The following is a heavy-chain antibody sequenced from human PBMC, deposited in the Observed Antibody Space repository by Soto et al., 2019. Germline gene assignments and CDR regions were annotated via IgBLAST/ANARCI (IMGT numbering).Heavy chain of an antibody. V-gene: IGHV5-10-1*01. CDR1: GYSFTSYL. Sequence: GESLKISCKGSGYSFTSYLITWVRQMPGKGLEWMGRIDPSDSYTNYSPSFQGHVTISADKSISTAYLQWSSLKASDTAMYYCAGGVCSGGSCLIRLKTWSAPGGRGTLATVS. D-gene: IGHD2-15*01. CDR2: IDPSDSYT. CDR3: AGGVCSGGSCLIRLKTWSAP. J-gene: IGHJ5*02.